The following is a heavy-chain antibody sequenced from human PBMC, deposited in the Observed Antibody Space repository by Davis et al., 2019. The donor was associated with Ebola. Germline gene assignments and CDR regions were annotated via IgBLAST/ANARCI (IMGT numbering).Heavy chain of an antibody. CDR2: ISYDGSNK. Sequence: GESLKISCAASGFTFSSYAMHWVRQAPGKGLEWVAVISYDGSNKYYADSVKGRFTISRDNSKNTLYLQMNSLRAEDTAVYYCASFMATMVRGEDWFDPWGQGTLVTVSS. CDR1: GFTFSSYA. V-gene: IGHV3-30-3*01. J-gene: IGHJ5*02. CDR3: ASFMATMVRGEDWFDP. D-gene: IGHD3-10*01.